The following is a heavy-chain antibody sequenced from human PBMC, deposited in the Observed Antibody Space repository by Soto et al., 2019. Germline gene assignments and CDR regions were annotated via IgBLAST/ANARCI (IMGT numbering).Heavy chain of an antibody. Sequence: SVKVSCKASGFTFTISAVQWVRQARGQRLEWIGWIVVGSGNTNYAQKFQERVTITRDMSTSTAYMELSSLRSEDTAVYYCAADRTMVYATNWFDPWGQGTLVTVSS. CDR2: IVVGSGNT. V-gene: IGHV1-58*01. CDR3: AADRTMVYATNWFDP. J-gene: IGHJ5*02. D-gene: IGHD2-8*01. CDR1: GFTFTISA.